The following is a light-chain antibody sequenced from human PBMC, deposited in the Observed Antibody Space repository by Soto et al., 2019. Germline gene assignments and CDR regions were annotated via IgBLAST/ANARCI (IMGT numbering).Light chain of an antibody. J-gene: IGKJ1*01. V-gene: IGKV1-5*03. Sequence: DIQMTQASSTPAASGGDRGTITCPASQSISTWLAWYQQEPGKAHKLLIHKAYSLQSGVQSRFSGSGSGTDFTLTIRSLHPDDFATYYCKHYNSYSEAFGQGTKVVIK. CDR3: KHYNSYSEA. CDR1: QSISTW. CDR2: KAY.